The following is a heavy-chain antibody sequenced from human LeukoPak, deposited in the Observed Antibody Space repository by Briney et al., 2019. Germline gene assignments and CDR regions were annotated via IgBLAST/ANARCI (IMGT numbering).Heavy chain of an antibody. CDR1: GFTFSSYW. CDR3: ARDFGSRCSDY. Sequence: GGSLRLSCAASGFTFSSYWMSWVRQAPGKGLEWVANIKQDGSEKYYVDSVKGRFTISRDNAKNSLYLQMNSLRAGDTAVYYCARDFGSRCSDYWGQGTLVTVSS. D-gene: IGHD6-19*01. CDR2: IKQDGSEK. V-gene: IGHV3-7*03. J-gene: IGHJ4*02.